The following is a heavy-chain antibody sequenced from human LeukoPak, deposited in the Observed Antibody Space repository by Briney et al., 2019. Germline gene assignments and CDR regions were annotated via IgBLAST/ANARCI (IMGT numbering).Heavy chain of an antibody. Sequence: SQTLSLTCAISGDSVSRNGIAWNWVRQSPSRGLECLGRTYYRSKWYYDYAVSVKSRITINPDTSKNQFSLQLNSVTPEDTAVYYCARERIWGSGSYYTPKDYYYYYMDVWGKGTTVTVSS. CDR2: TYYRSKWYY. J-gene: IGHJ6*03. D-gene: IGHD3-10*01. CDR3: ARERIWGSGSYYTPKDYYYYYMDV. CDR1: GDSVSRNGIA. V-gene: IGHV6-1*01.